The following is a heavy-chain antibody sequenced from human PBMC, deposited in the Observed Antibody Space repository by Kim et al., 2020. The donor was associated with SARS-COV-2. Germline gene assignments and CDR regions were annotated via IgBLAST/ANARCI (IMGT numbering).Heavy chain of an antibody. Sequence: GESLQISCKGSGYSFTSYWIGWVRQMPGKGLEWMGIIYPGDSDTRYSPSFQGQVTISADKSISTAYLQWSSLKASDTAMYYCARRGVAGNIYYYYYYGMDVWGQGTTVTVSS. D-gene: IGHD6-19*01. CDR3: ARRGVAGNIYYYYYYGMDV. CDR1: GYSFTSYW. J-gene: IGHJ6*02. V-gene: IGHV5-51*01. CDR2: IYPGDSDT.